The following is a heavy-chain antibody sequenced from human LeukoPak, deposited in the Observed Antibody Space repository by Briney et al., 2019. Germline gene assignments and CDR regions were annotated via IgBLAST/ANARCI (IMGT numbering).Heavy chain of an antibody. J-gene: IGHJ4*02. CDR1: GYSISSAYY. CDR3: AGHEVGATAG. D-gene: IGHD1-26*01. V-gene: IGHV4-38-2*02. CDR2: MYHSGST. Sequence: PSETLSLTCSVSGYSISSAYYWGWIRQPPGKGLEWIGTMYHSGSTNYNPSLKSRVTISVDTSKNQFSLKPSSVTAADTAVYYCAGHEVGATAGWGQGTLVTVSS.